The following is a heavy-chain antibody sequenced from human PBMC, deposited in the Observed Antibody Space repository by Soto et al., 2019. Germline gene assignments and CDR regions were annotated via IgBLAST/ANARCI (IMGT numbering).Heavy chain of an antibody. CDR2: ISGSGGST. CDR3: AKDEINYDSSGYYGNYYYYYGMDV. D-gene: IGHD3-22*01. CDR1: GFTFSSYA. V-gene: IGHV3-23*01. J-gene: IGHJ6*02. Sequence: GGALRLSCAACGFTFSSYAMSWVRQAPGKGLEWVSAISGSGGSTYYADSVKGRFTISRDNSKNTLYLQMNSLRAEDTAVYYCAKDEINYDSSGYYGNYYYYYGMDVWGQGTTVTVSS.